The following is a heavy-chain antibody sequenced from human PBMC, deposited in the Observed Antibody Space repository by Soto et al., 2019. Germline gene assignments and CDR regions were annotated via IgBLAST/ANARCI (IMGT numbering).Heavy chain of an antibody. CDR3: ASRPDSRTTSLSFRAGFDY. J-gene: IGHJ4*02. CDR1: GYSFTNYW. CDR2: IYTGDSHT. V-gene: IGHV5-51*01. D-gene: IGHD2-2*01. Sequence: GESLKISCKCSGYSFTNYWIGWVRQRPGKGLEWMGRIYTGDSHTRYRPSFEGQVPISADKSISTAYLQWSGLKASDTAMYSCASRPDSRTTSLSFRAGFDYSGQGTLVTVSS.